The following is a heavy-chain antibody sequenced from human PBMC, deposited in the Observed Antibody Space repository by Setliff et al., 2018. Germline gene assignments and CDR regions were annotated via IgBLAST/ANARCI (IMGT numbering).Heavy chain of an antibody. J-gene: IGHJ5*02. Sequence: ASVKVSCKASGYTFTGYYMHWVRQAPGQGLEWMGRINPNSGGTNYAQKFQGRVTMTRDTSISTAYMERSRLRSDDTAVYYCARSYYYDSSAANWFDPWGQGTLVTVSS. D-gene: IGHD3-22*01. CDR1: GYTFTGYY. CDR3: ARSYYYDSSAANWFDP. V-gene: IGHV1-2*06. CDR2: INPNSGGT.